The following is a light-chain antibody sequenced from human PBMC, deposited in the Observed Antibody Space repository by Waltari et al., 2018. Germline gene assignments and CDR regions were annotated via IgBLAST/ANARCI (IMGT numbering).Light chain of an antibody. CDR2: VSA. CDR3: QSYDISLSGFWV. Sequence: QSVLTQPPSVSGAPGQRVTVSCTGTNSNLGAGSDVHWYQQFPGTAPKLLIYVSANRPSGVPDRFSGSKSGTSASLAITGLQTEDEADYYCQSYDISLSGFWVFGGGTKLTVL. CDR1: NSNLGAGSD. J-gene: IGLJ3*02. V-gene: IGLV1-40*01.